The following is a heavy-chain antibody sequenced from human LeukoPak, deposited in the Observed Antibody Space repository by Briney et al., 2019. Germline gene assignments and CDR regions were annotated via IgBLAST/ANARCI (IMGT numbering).Heavy chain of an antibody. D-gene: IGHD3-10*02. V-gene: IGHV3-48*04. CDR1: GFSFRSHG. CDR2: ISSSGSTI. Sequence: GGSLRLSCAASGFSFRSHGMNWVRQAPGKGLEWVSYISSSGSTIYYADSVKGRFTISRDNAKNSLYLQMNSLRAEDTAVYYCAELGITMIGGVWGKGTTVTISS. J-gene: IGHJ6*04. CDR3: AELGITMIGGV.